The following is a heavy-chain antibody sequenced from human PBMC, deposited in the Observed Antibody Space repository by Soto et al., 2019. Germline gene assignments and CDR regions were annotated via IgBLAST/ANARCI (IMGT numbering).Heavy chain of an antibody. Sequence: ASVKVSCNAYGGTFYTYTFSRVRQAPGQGLEWMGSITPIYPTTNYAEKFQGRLTVTADGPTSTAYMELSSLTSDDTAVYYCARIPRYSFPTSDDLDSWGQGTLVTVSS. CDR2: ITPIYPTT. CDR1: GGTFYTYT. J-gene: IGHJ4*02. D-gene: IGHD5-18*01. CDR3: ARIPRYSFPTSDDLDS. V-gene: IGHV1-69*13.